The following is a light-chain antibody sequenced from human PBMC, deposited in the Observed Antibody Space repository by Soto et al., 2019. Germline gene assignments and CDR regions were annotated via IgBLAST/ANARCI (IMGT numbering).Light chain of an antibody. CDR1: QSVSSN. V-gene: IGKV3-15*01. CDR2: GAS. Sequence: EIVMTQSPATLSVSPGERATLSCRASQSVSSNLAWYQQKPGQAPRLLIYGASTSATGIPARFSGSGSGTEFTLTISSLQSEDFVVYYCQQYNNWPREFGQGTKVEIK. CDR3: QQYNNWPRE. J-gene: IGKJ1*01.